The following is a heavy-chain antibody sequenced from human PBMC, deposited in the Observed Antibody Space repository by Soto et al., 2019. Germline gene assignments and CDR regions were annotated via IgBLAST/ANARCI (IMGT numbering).Heavy chain of an antibody. V-gene: IGHV5-51*01. Sequence: NRQGESLKISCKGSGYSFTSYWIAWVRQMPGKGLEWMGIIYPGDSDTRYSPSFQGQVTISADKSINNAYLQWSSLKASDTAMYYCARQGLNPYGMDVWGQGTTVTVSS. J-gene: IGHJ6*02. CDR3: ARQGLNPYGMDV. CDR1: GYSFTSYW. D-gene: IGHD2-8*01. CDR2: IYPGDSDT.